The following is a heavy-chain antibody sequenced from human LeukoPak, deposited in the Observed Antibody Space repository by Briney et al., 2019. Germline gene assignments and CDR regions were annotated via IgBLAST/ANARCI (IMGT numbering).Heavy chain of an antibody. J-gene: IGHJ4*02. CDR1: GFTFSDAW. V-gene: IGHV3-15*01. D-gene: IGHD3-10*01. CDR3: ATKGLSGYEVNY. Sequence: PGGSLRLSCAASGFTFSDAWMTWVRQGPGKGLEWVGLIKRTTDGGTTDYAAPVKGRFTISRDDSKNTLYLQMNSLQIEDTALYYCATKGLSGYEVNYWGQGTLVTVSS. CDR2: IKRTTDGGTT.